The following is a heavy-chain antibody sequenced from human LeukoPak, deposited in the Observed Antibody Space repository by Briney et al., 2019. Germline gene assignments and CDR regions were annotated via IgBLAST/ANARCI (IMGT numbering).Heavy chain of an antibody. J-gene: IGHJ4*02. V-gene: IGHV5-51*01. CDR1: EYGSTNYW. D-gene: IGHD6-19*01. CDR3: ASAGSGWDYYFDS. CDR2: IYPADSDT. Sequence: GESLKISCNGPEYGSTNYWIGWVRQMPGKGLEWMGIIYPADSDTRYSPSFQGQVTISADKSITTAYLHWSSLRASDTAIYYCASAGSGWDYYFDSWGQGTLVTVSS.